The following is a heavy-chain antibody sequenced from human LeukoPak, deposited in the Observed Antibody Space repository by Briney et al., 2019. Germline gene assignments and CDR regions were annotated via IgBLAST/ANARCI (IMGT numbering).Heavy chain of an antibody. CDR2: IYYSGST. CDR3: ARSVRGVMIFDY. Sequence: PSETLSLTCTVSGGSISSYYWSWIRQPPGKGLEWIGYIYYSGSTNYNPSLKSRVPISVDTSKNQSSLKLSSVTAADTAVYYCARSVRGVMIFDYWGQGTLVTVSS. V-gene: IGHV4-59*08. CDR1: GGSISSYY. J-gene: IGHJ4*02. D-gene: IGHD3-10*01.